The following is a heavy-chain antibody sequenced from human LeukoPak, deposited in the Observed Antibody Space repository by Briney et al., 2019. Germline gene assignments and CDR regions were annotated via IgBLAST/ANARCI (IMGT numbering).Heavy chain of an antibody. Sequence: GGSLRLSCTASGFAFGDYGMSWFRQAPGKGLEWVGFIRSKTYGGTAEYAASVKGRFTISRDDSKSIAYLQMNSLKTEDTAVYYCTRAHSGSYLGLLGYWGQGTLVTVSS. CDR2: IRSKTYGGTA. D-gene: IGHD1-26*01. J-gene: IGHJ4*02. V-gene: IGHV3-49*03. CDR3: TRAHSGSYLGLLGY. CDR1: GFAFGDYG.